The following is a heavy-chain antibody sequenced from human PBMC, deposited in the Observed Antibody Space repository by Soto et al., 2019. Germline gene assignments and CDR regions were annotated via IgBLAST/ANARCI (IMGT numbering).Heavy chain of an antibody. J-gene: IGHJ5*02. V-gene: IGHV1-18*04. CDR2: ISAYNGNT. CDR3: ARDRGYCSSTSCTGSGWFDP. CDR1: GYTFTSYG. D-gene: IGHD2-2*01. Sequence: GASVKVSCKASGYTFTSYGISWVRQAPGQGLEWMGWISAYNGNTNYAQKLQGRVTMTTDTSTSTAYMELRRLRSDDTAVYYCARDRGYCSSTSCTGSGWFDPWGQGTLVTVSS.